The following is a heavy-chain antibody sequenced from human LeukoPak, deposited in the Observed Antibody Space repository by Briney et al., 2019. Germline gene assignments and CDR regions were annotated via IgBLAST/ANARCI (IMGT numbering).Heavy chain of an antibody. Sequence: ASVKVSCKASGYTFTSYYMHWVRQAPGQGLEWMGIINPSGGSTSYAQKFQGRVTMTRDTSTSTVYMELSSLRSEDTAVYYCAPAGGYCRGGSSPVLHGGKGPLVTVSS. CDR1: GYTFTSYY. D-gene: IGHD2-15*01. J-gene: IGHJ4*02. CDR2: INPSGGST. CDR3: APAGGYCRGGSSPVLH. V-gene: IGHV1-46*01.